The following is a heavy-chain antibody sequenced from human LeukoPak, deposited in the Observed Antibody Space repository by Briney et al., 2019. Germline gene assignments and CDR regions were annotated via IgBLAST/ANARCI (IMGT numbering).Heavy chain of an antibody. CDR1: GGSISSGGYY. D-gene: IGHD3-10*01. CDR3: ARDPRITMVRGVNVFDY. V-gene: IGHV4-39*07. Sequence: SETLSLTCTVSGGSISSGGYYWSWIRQPPGKGLEWIGSIYYSGSTYYNPSLKSRVTISVDTSKNQFSLKLSSVTAADTAVYYCARDPRITMVRGVNVFDYWGQGTLVTVSS. CDR2: IYYSGST. J-gene: IGHJ4*02.